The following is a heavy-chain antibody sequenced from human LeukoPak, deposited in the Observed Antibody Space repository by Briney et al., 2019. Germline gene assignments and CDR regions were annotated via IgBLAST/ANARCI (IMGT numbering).Heavy chain of an antibody. V-gene: IGHV3-23*01. CDR2: ISGAGGST. D-gene: IGHD3/OR15-3a*01. CDR1: GLTFSSYV. CDR3: ARDSTQYSFDH. J-gene: IGHJ4*02. Sequence: GGSLRLSCAASGLTFSSYVMSWVRRAPGKGLEWVSGISGAGGSTYYADSVKGRFTISRDNSKNTLYLQMNSLRAEDTAVYYCARDSTQYSFDHWGQGTLVTVSS.